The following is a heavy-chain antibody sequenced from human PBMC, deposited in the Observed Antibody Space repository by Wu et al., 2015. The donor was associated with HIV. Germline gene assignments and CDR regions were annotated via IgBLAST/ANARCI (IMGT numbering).Heavy chain of an antibody. V-gene: IGHV1-69*11. CDR2: IIPPLGKL. CDR1: GGTFSSHG. D-gene: IGHD3-3*01. Sequence: QVQLLQSGSEVRKPGSSVKVSCKTSGGTFSSHGISWVRQAPGQGPEWMGRIIPPLGKLYYGQKFQGRVTITADEYMRTVYMELRSLRSEDTAVYYCASGTLRFFPDYYYFMDVWGKGTTVTVS. CDR3: ASGTLRFFPDYYYFMDV. J-gene: IGHJ6*03.